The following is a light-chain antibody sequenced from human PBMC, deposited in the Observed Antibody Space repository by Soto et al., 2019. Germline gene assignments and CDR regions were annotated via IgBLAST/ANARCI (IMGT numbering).Light chain of an antibody. CDR3: QQLNSYPT. Sequence: DIQLTQSPSFLSASVGDRVTITCRASQAISSYLAWYQQKPGKAPKLLIYAASTLQSGVPSRLSGSGSGTEFTLTISDLQPEDFATYYCQQLNSYPTFGPGTKVEIK. J-gene: IGKJ3*01. V-gene: IGKV1-9*01. CDR2: AAS. CDR1: QAISSY.